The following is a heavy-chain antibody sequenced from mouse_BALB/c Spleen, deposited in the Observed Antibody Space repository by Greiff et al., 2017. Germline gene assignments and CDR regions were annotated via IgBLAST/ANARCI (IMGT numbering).Heavy chain of an antibody. V-gene: IGHV2-9*02. D-gene: IGHD2-4*01. J-gene: IGHJ4*01. CDR1: GFSLTSYG. Sequence: VMLVESGPGLVAPSQSLSITCTVSGFSLTSYGVHWVRQPPGKGLEWLGVIWAGGSTNYNSALMSRLSISKDNSKSQVFLKMNSLQTDDTAMYYCAREFMITTRVCYAMDYWGQGTSVTVSS. CDR2: IWAGGST. CDR3: AREFMITTRVCYAMDY.